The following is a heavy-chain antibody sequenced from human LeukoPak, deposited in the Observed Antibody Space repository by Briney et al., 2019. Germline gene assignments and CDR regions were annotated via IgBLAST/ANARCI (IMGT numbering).Heavy chain of an antibody. CDR1: GYTFTNYA. V-gene: IGHV1-3*03. CDR2: INAENGNT. CDR3: ARGQGSSGYSPPDY. Sequence: GASVKVSCKPSGYTFTNYAIHWVRQAPGQRLQWMGWINAENGNTKYSQEFQGRVTVTRDTSASTAYMELSSLRSEDLAIYYCARGQGSSGYSPPDYWGQGTLVTVSS. J-gene: IGHJ4*02. D-gene: IGHD3-22*01.